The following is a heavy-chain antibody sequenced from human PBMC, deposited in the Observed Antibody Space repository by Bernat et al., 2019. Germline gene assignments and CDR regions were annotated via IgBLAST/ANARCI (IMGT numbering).Heavy chain of an antibody. CDR3: ALLEGGSGGSCYSRYGMDV. Sequence: QVTLRESGPALVKPTQTLTLTCTFSGFSLSTSGMCVSWIRQPPGKALEWLARIDWDDDTYYSTSLKTRLTISKDTSKNQVVLTMTNMDPVDTATYYCALLEGGSGGSCYSRYGMDVWGQGTTVTVSS. V-gene: IGHV2-70*15. D-gene: IGHD2-15*01. CDR2: IDWDDDT. CDR1: GFSLSTSGMC. J-gene: IGHJ6*02.